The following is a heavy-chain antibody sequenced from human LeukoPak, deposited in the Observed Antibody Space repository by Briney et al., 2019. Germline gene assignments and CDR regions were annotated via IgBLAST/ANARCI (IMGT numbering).Heavy chain of an antibody. CDR2: LSGLGDDP. CDR1: VFTFDTYA. Sequence: GGSLRLSCAASVFTFDTYAMSWVRQAPGKGLEWVSTLSGLGDDPYYADSVKGRFTISRDNSKNTLYLHISSLRVEDTAVYYCARAVIPSTSRHFDYWGQGTQVTVSS. D-gene: IGHD2-2*01. V-gene: IGHV3-23*01. CDR3: ARAVIPSTSRHFDY. J-gene: IGHJ4*02.